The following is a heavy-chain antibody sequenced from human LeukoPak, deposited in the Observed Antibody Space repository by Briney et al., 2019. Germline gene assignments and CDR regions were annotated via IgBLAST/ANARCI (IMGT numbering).Heavy chain of an antibody. V-gene: IGHV4-39*07. CDR1: GGSISSSNYY. CDR3: ASLPKWLFLGWFDP. Sequence: PSETLSLTCTVSGGSISSSNYYWGWIRQPPGKGLEWIGSIYYSGSTYYNPSLKSRVTISVDTSKNQFSLRLSSVTAADTAVYYCASLPKWLFLGWFDPWGQGTLVTVSS. J-gene: IGHJ5*02. D-gene: IGHD3-22*01. CDR2: IYYSGST.